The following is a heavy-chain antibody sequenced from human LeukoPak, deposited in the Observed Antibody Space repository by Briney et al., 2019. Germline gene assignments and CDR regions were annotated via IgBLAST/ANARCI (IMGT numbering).Heavy chain of an antibody. V-gene: IGHV4-34*01. CDR3: ARYVVVVVAATPANWFDP. J-gene: IGHJ5*02. D-gene: IGHD2-15*01. CDR2: INHSGST. CDR1: GGSFSGYY. Sequence: SETLSLTCAVYGGSFSGYYWSWIRQPPGKGLEWIGEINHSGSTNYNPSLKSRVTISVDTSKNQFSLKLSSVTAADTAVYYCARYVVVVVAATPANWFDPWGQGTLVTVSS.